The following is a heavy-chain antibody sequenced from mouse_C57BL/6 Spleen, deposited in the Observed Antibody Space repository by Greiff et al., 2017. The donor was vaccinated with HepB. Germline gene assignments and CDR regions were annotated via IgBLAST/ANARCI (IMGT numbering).Heavy chain of an antibody. V-gene: IGHV14-1*01. Sequence: VQLQQPGAELVRPGASVKLSCTASGFNIKDYYMHWVKQRPEQGLEWIGRIDPEDGDTEYAPKFQGKATMTADTSSNTAYLQLSSLTSEDTAVYYCTSPHYYGSSYNWYFDVWGTGTTVTVSS. D-gene: IGHD1-1*01. CDR2: IDPEDGDT. CDR3: TSPHYYGSSYNWYFDV. CDR1: GFNIKDYY. J-gene: IGHJ1*03.